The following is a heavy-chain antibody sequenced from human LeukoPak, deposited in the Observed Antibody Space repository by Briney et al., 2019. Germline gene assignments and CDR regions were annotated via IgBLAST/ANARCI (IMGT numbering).Heavy chain of an antibody. D-gene: IGHD6-25*01. CDR1: GFAFSSYA. Sequence: PGGSLRLSCAASGFAFSSYAMSWVRQAPGKGLEWVSTISGSDGGTYYADSVKGRFTISRDISKNTLYLQMNSLRAEDTAVYYCAKWARLTLYYFDYWGQGTLVTVSS. V-gene: IGHV3-23*01. J-gene: IGHJ4*02. CDR2: ISGSDGGT. CDR3: AKWARLTLYYFDY.